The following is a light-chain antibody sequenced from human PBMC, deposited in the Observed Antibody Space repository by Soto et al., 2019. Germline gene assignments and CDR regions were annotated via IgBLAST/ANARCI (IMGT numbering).Light chain of an antibody. V-gene: IGKV3-11*01. CDR1: QSVSSY. Sequence: EIVLTQSPATLSLSPGERATLSCRASQSVSSYLAWYQQKPGQAPRLLIYDASNRATGIPARFSGSGSGTDFPLTISSLEPEDFAVYCCQQRSNWYTFGQGTKLEIK. CDR2: DAS. CDR3: QQRSNWYT. J-gene: IGKJ2*01.